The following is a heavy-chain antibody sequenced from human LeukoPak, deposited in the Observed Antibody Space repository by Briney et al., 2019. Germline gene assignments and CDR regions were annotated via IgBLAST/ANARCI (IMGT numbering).Heavy chain of an antibody. CDR3: AKRGSKSYFHN. CDR2: SYDEPYT. V-gene: IGHV3-66*01. J-gene: IGHJ4*02. Sequence: GLSLRLSCVASGFTVSSNHMSWVRQPPGKGLECVSDSYDEPYTAYEELVKGRFTNTSDTSKNTLFLQMNRPRAEDTAGYSRAKRGSKSYFHNWGQGTLVTVSS. D-gene: IGHD1-26*01. CDR1: GFTVSSNH.